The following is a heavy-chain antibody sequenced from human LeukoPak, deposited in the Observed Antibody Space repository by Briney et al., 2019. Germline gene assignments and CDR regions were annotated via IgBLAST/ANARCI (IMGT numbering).Heavy chain of an antibody. CDR2: ISGSGGST. CDR3: AINLVVVPAAMRGGDY. CDR1: GFTFSSYA. D-gene: IGHD2-2*01. V-gene: IGHV3-23*01. J-gene: IGHJ4*02. Sequence: PGGSLRLSCAASGFTFSSYAMSWVRQAPGKGLEWASAISGSGGSTYYADSVKGRFTISRDNSKNTLYLQMNSLRAEDTAVYYCAINLVVVPAAMRGGDYWGQGTLVTVSS.